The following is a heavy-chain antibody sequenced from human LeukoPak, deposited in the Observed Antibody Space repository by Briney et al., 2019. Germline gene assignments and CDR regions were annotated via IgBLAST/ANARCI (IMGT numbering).Heavy chain of an antibody. D-gene: IGHD3-22*01. CDR1: GYTFTSYD. CDR2: MNPNSGNT. CDR3: ARSYYDSSGYYILFDY. J-gene: IGHJ4*02. Sequence: ASVKVSCKASGYTFTSYDINWVRQATEQGLEWMGWMNPNSGNTGYAQKFQGRVTMTRNTSISTAYMELSSLRSEDTAVYYCARSYYDSSGYYILFDYWGQGTLVTVSS. V-gene: IGHV1-8*01.